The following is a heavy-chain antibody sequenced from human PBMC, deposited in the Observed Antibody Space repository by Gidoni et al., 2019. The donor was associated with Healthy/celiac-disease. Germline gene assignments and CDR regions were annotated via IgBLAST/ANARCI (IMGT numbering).Heavy chain of an antibody. CDR2: ISSNGGST. D-gene: IGHD1-26*01. CDR1: GCTFSSYA. V-gene: IGHV3-64D*08. CDR3: VKDLRSRVLYGATPVFDY. Sequence: EVQLVESGGGLVQPGGSLRLSCSASGCTFSSYAMHWVRQAPGKGLEYVSAISSNGGSTYYADSVKGRFTISRDNSKNTLYLQMSSLRAEDTAVYYCVKDLRSRVLYGATPVFDYWGQGTLVTVSS. J-gene: IGHJ4*02.